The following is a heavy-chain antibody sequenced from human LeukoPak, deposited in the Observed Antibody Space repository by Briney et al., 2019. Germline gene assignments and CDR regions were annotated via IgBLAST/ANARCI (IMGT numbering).Heavy chain of an antibody. J-gene: IGHJ4*02. Sequence: PGGSLRLSCAASGFTFSSYAMHWVRQAPGKGLEGVAVISYDGSNKYYADSVKGRFTISRDNSKNTLYLQMNSLRAEDTAVYYCARDGTLYGDLTYFDYWGQGTLVTVSS. CDR2: ISYDGSNK. CDR1: GFTFSSYA. V-gene: IGHV3-30-3*01. CDR3: ARDGTLYGDLTYFDY. D-gene: IGHD4-17*01.